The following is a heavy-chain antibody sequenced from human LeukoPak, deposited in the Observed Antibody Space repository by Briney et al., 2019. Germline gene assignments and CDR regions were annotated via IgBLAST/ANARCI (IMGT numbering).Heavy chain of an antibody. CDR1: GYTFTGYY. CDR2: INPNSGGT. CDR3: ASWGRYRTTVTTKSPRDWFDP. Sequence: ASVKVSCKASGYTFTGYYMHWVRQAPGQGLEWMGWINPNSGGTNYAQKFQGRVTMTRDTSISTAYMELSRLRSDDTAVYYCASWGRYRTTVTTKSPRDWFDPWGQGTLVTVSS. J-gene: IGHJ5*02. D-gene: IGHD4-17*01. V-gene: IGHV1-2*02.